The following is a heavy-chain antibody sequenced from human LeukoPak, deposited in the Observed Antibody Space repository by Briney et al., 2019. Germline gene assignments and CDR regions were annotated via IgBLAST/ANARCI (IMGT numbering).Heavy chain of an antibody. V-gene: IGHV1-18*01. CDR1: GYTFTSYG. J-gene: IGHJ5*02. Sequence: ASVKVSCKASGYTFTSYGISWVRQSPGQGLEWMGWISAYNGNTNYAQKLQGRVTMTTDTSTSTADMELRSLRSDDTAVYYCARVLIYSFYWFDPWGQGTLVTVSS. CDR3: ARVLIYSFYWFDP. CDR2: ISAYNGNT. D-gene: IGHD5-18*01.